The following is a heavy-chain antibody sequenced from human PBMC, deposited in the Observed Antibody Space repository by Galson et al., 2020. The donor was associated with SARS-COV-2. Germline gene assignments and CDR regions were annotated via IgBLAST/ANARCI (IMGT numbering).Heavy chain of an antibody. V-gene: IGHV1-8*01. CDR1: GYTFTSYD. Sequence: ASVKVSCKASGYTFTSYDINWVRQATGQGLEWMGWMNPNSGNTGYAQKFQGRVTMTRNTSMSTAYMELSSLRSEDTAVYYCARGTYSVRLHRGRYFDLWGRGTLVTVSS. CDR2: MNPNSGNT. D-gene: IGHD3-10*02. J-gene: IGHJ2*01. CDR3: ARGTYSVRLHRGRYFDL.